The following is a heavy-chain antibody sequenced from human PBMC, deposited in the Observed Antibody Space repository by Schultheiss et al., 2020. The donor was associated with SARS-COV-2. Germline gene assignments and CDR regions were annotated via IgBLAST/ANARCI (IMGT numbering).Heavy chain of an antibody. V-gene: IGHV3-48*03. CDR2: ISSSGSTI. D-gene: IGHD5-12*01. Sequence: GESLKISCAASGFTFSSYEMNWVRQAPGKGLEWVSYISSSGSTIYYADSVKGRFTISRDNAKNSLYLQMNSLRAEDTAVYYCARVGYSGYDYSYYYGMDVWGQGTTVTVSS. CDR1: GFTFSSYE. CDR3: ARVGYSGYDYSYYYGMDV. J-gene: IGHJ6*02.